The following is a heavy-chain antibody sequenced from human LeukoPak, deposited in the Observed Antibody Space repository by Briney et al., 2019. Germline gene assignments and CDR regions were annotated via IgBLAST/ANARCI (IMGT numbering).Heavy chain of an antibody. CDR2: IYYSGST. CDR3: ARAKAAAGIDYFDY. V-gene: IGHV4-59*13. CDR1: GASISDYY. J-gene: IGHJ4*02. D-gene: IGHD6-13*01. Sequence: PSETLSLTCTVCGASISDYYWNWIRQPPGKGLEWTGYIYYSGSTNYNPSLKSRVTISVDTSKNQFSLKLSSVTAADTAVYYCARAKAAAGIDYFDYWGQGTLVTVSS.